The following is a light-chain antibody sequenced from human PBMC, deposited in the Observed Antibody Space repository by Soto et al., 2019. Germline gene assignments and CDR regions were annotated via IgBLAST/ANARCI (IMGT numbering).Light chain of an antibody. V-gene: IGLV2-11*01. CDR1: SSDVGGYNY. CDR3: CSYAGSYV. CDR2: DVS. Sequence: QSALTQPRSVSGSPGQSVTISCTGTSSDVGGYNYVSWYQQHPGKAPKLMIYDVSKRPSGVPDRFSGSKSGNTASLTISGLQAEDEADYYCCSYAGSYVFGGGTKLTV. J-gene: IGLJ2*01.